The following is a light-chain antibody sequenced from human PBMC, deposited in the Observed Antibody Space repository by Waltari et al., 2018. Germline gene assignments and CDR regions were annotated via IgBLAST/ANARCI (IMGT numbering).Light chain of an antibody. V-gene: IGKV1-5*03. CDR3: QHYNSYPLP. J-gene: IGKJ4*01. CDR1: QSVSNW. CDR2: RAS. Sequence: DIQLTQSPSTLPASVGDRVTITCRASQSVSNWLAWYQQKPGKAPKPLIYRASILESGVPSRFSGSGSGTEFTLTISSLQPEDFATYFCQHYNSYPLPFGGGTKVDI.